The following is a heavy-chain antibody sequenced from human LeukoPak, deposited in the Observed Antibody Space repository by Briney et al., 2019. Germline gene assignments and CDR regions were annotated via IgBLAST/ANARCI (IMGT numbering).Heavy chain of an antibody. CDR1: GFTFSDYY. V-gene: IGHV3-53*01. J-gene: IGHJ4*02. D-gene: IGHD4-23*01. CDR2: IYSGGST. CDR3: ASKYGGNFFDY. Sequence: GGSLRLSCAASGFTFSDYYMSWVRQAPGKGLEWVSVIYSGGSTYYADSVKGRFTISRDNSKNTLYLQMNSLRAEDTAVYYCASKYGGNFFDYWGQGTLVTVSS.